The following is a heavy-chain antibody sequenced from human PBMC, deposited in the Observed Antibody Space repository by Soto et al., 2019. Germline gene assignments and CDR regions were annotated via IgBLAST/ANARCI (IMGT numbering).Heavy chain of an antibody. CDR2: IAYEGSNA. D-gene: IGHD2-15*01. CDR1: GFTFRNHA. J-gene: IGHJ6*02. V-gene: IGHV3-30-3*01. Sequence: QVQLVESGGGVVQPGGSLRLSCAASGFTFRNHAMHWVRQAPGKGLECLAVIAYEGSNAFYRDSVEGRFTISRDNSKNTLYLHMNSLRSEDTGVYYCARGDREDILVVVGARPGEYGIDIWGQGTTVTVSS. CDR3: ARGDREDILVVVGARPGEYGIDI.